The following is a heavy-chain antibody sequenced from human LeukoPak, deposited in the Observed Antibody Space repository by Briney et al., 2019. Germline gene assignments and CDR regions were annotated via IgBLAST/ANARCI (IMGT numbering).Heavy chain of an antibody. J-gene: IGHJ4*02. CDR2: IRYDGSNK. V-gene: IGHV3-30*02. CDR3: ARVSGYSGYVDY. CDR1: GFTFSSYG. D-gene: IGHD5-12*01. Sequence: GGSLRLSCAASGFTFSSYGMHWVRQAPGKGLEWVAFIRYDGSNKYYADSVKGRFTISRDNAKNSLYLQMNSLRAEDTAVYYCARVSGYSGYVDYWGQGTLVTVSS.